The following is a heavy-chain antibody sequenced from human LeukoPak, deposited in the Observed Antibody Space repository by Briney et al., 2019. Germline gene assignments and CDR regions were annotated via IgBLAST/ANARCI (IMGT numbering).Heavy chain of an antibody. V-gene: IGHV3-33*06. Sequence: PGGSLRLSCAASGFTFSTYGMHWVRQAPDKGLEWVAVIRYDGNNEFYADPVKGRFTISRDNSKSTLYLQMNSLRAEDTAVYYCAKRGSFWDLDYWGQGTLVTVSS. CDR3: AKRGSFWDLDY. D-gene: IGHD6-13*01. CDR1: GFTFSTYG. CDR2: IRYDGNNE. J-gene: IGHJ4*02.